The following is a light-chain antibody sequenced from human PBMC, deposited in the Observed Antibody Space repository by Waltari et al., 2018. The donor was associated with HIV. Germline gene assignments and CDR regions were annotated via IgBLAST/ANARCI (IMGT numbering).Light chain of an antibody. CDR3: CSYAGSSTFV. J-gene: IGLJ1*01. CDR2: EVS. Sequence: QSALTQPASVSGSPGHTITISCTGTSSDVGSSNLSSWYHNPPGKAHKLMIYEVSKRPAGFSNRFSGSKSGNTATLTFSGLQAEDEADYYCCSYAGSSTFVFGTGTKVTVL. CDR1: SSDVGSSNL. V-gene: IGLV2-23*02.